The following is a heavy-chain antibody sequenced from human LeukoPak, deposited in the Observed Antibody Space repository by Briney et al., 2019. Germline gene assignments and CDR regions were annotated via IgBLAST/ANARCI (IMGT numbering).Heavy chain of an antibody. CDR2: INHSGST. CDR3: ARSELSCSGGSCPTRYAFDI. D-gene: IGHD2-15*01. CDR1: GGSFSGYY. V-gene: IGHV4-34*01. J-gene: IGHJ3*02. Sequence: SETLSLTCAVYGGSFSGYYWSWIRQPPGKGLEWIGEINHSGSTNYNPSLKSRVTISVDTSKNQFSLKLRSVTAADTALYYCARSELSCSGGSCPTRYAFDIWGQGTVVTASS.